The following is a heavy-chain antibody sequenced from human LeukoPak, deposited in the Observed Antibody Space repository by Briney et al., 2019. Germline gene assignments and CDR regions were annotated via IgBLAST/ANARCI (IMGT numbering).Heavy chain of an antibody. CDR2: ISSGSSTI. J-gene: IGHJ5*02. CDR1: GFTFSSYS. Sequence: GGSLRLSCAASGFTFSSYSMNWVRQAPGKGLEWVSYISSGSSTIYYADSVKGRFTMSRDNAKNSLYLQMNSLRAEDTAVYYCARARQPYCGGDCYRGDWLAPWGQGTLVTVSS. D-gene: IGHD2-21*02. V-gene: IGHV3-48*04. CDR3: ARARQPYCGGDCYRGDWLAP.